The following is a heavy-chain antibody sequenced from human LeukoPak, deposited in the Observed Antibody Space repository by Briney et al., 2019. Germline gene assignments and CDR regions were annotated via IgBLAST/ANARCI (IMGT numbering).Heavy chain of an antibody. D-gene: IGHD4-11*01. CDR3: ARETLYSDYEGNYIDY. J-gene: IGHJ4*02. Sequence: TGGSLRLSCAASGFTFTNYEMIWVRQAPGKGLEWISYISSSGSTIYYADSVKGRFTTSRDNAKNSVHLQMNSLRAEDTAVYYCARETLYSDYEGNYIDYWSQGTLVTVSS. V-gene: IGHV3-48*03. CDR2: ISSSGSTI. CDR1: GFTFTNYE.